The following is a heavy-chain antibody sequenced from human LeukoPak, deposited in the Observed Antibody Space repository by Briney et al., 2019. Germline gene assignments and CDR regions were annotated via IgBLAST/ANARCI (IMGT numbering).Heavy chain of an antibody. CDR1: GYTFTGYY. J-gene: IGHJ4*02. CDR3: ARARFDYYDSSGRVGYFDY. V-gene: IGHV1-2*02. CDR2: TNPNSGGT. Sequence: ASVKVSCKASGYTFTGYYMHWVRQAPGQGLEWMGWTNPNSGGTNYAQKFQGRVTMTRDTSISTAYMELSRLRSDDTAVYYCARARFDYYDSSGRVGYFDYWGQGTLVTVSS. D-gene: IGHD3-22*01.